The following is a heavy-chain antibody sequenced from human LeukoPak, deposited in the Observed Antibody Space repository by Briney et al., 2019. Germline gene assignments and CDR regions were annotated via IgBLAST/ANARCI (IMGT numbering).Heavy chain of an antibody. J-gene: IGHJ4*02. CDR1: GFTFSSYG. CDR3: ARPQGSGSYYFDY. Sequence: GGSLRLSCAASGFTFSSYGMHWVRQAPGKGLEWVAVIWYDGSNKYYADSVKGRFTISRDNSKNTLYLQMNSLRAEDTAVYYCARPQGSGSYYFDYWGQGTLVTVSS. D-gene: IGHD3-10*01. CDR2: IWYDGSNK. V-gene: IGHV3-33*01.